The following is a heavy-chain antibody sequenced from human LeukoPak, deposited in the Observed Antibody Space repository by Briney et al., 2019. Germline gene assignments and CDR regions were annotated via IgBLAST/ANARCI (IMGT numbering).Heavy chain of an antibody. CDR1: GGSISTYY. V-gene: IGHV4-59*01. Sequence: PSETLSLTCTVSGGSISTYYCSWIRQPPGKGLEWIGNIYYSGNTNYNPSLKSRVTISVDTSKNQISLKLSSVTAADTAVYYCATAPHTYYFDYWGQGTLVTVSS. CDR2: IYYSGNT. CDR3: ATAPHTYYFDY. J-gene: IGHJ4*02.